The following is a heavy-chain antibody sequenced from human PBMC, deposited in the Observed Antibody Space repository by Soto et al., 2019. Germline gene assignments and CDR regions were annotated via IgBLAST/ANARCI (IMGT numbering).Heavy chain of an antibody. CDR2: INDGGEE. CDR1: GFTFSNYA. Sequence: QVQLVESGGGVVRPGTSLRLSCAASGFTFSNYAMNWVRQAPGKGLEWVAVINDGGEEGYAASVRGRFTISKDNARNIIYLQMDNLRAEDSALYYCARDDLFVDNGLDHWGQGTLVTVSS. D-gene: IGHD1-1*01. V-gene: IGHV3-33*01. J-gene: IGHJ4*02. CDR3: ARDDLFVDNGLDH.